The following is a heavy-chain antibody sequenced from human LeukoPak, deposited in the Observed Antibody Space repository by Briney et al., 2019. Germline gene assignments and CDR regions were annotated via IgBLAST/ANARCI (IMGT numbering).Heavy chain of an antibody. J-gene: IGHJ4*02. CDR2: IYYSGNT. CDR1: GGSISSYY. CDR3: ARAAYYEPFDY. V-gene: IGHV4-59*01. Sequence: SETLSLTCTVSGGSISSYYWSWIRQPPGKGLEWIGYIYYSGNTNYNPSLKSRVTISVDTSKNQFSLKLSSVTAADTAVYYCARAAYYEPFDYWGQGTLVIASS. D-gene: IGHD3-22*01.